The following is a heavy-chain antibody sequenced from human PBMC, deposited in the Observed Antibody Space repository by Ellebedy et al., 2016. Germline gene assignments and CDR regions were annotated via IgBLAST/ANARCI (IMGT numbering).Heavy chain of an antibody. D-gene: IGHD3-10*01. J-gene: IGHJ4*02. Sequence: GGSLRLSXAASGFTFSSYGMHWVRQAPGKGLEWVAVILYDGSNKYYADSVKGRFTLSRDNSKNILYLQMNSLRAEDTAVYYCASGETYYYGSGSYAFDYWGQGTLVTVSS. CDR2: ILYDGSNK. V-gene: IGHV3-33*01. CDR3: ASGETYYYGSGSYAFDY. CDR1: GFTFSSYG.